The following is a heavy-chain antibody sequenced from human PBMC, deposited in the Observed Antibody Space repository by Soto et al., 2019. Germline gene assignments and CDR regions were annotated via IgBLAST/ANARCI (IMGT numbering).Heavy chain of an antibody. V-gene: IGHV4-31*03. Sequence: QVQLQESGPGLVKPSQTLSLTCTVSGGSISSGGHYWSWIRQHPGKGLEWIGYIYYSGSTYYNPSLKSRVTISVDTSKNQFSLKLSSVTAADTAVYYCARGRAAAEGIDYWGQGTLVTVSS. CDR2: IYYSGST. D-gene: IGHD6-13*01. J-gene: IGHJ4*02. CDR1: GGSISSGGHY. CDR3: ARGRAAAEGIDY.